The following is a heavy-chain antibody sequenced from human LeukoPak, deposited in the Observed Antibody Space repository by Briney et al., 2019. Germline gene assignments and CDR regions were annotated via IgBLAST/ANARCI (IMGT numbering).Heavy chain of an antibody. CDR3: ARDKDGSGYRGPQRVPDAFDI. CDR1: GFTFSSYS. J-gene: IGHJ3*02. Sequence: PGGSLRLSCAASGFTFSSYSMNWVRQAPGKGLEWVSYISSSSSTIYYADSVKGRFTISRDNAKNSLYLQMNSLRAEDTAVYYCARDKDGSGYRGPQRVPDAFDIWGQGTMVTVSS. D-gene: IGHD3-22*01. CDR2: ISSSSSTI. V-gene: IGHV3-48*01.